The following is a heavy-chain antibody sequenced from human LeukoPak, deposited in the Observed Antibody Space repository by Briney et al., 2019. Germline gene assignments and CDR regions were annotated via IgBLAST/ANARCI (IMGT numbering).Heavy chain of an antibody. Sequence: GGSLRLSCAASGITVSDNYMGWVRQTPGKGLEWVSTLYPAGDTYFADSVRGRFTISRDISKNTVYLQMGSLRAEDTAVYFCARVHFPYGDFDYWGQGALVTVSS. D-gene: IGHD4-17*01. J-gene: IGHJ4*02. CDR3: ARVHFPYGDFDY. CDR1: GITVSDNY. V-gene: IGHV3-53*01. CDR2: LYPAGDT.